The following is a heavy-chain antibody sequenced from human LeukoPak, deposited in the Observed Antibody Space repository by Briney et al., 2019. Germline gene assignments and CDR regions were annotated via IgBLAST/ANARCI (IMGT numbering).Heavy chain of an antibody. CDR1: GFTFSSHG. D-gene: IGHD6-19*01. Sequence: GGSLRLSCAASGFTFSSHGMHWVRQIPGKGLEWVAFIHNDASNKYYADSVKGRFTISRDYSKSTLYLQIDSLRAEDTAVYYCAKDSWLPSSPAVAGLGDWGQGTLVTVSS. V-gene: IGHV3-30*02. CDR2: IHNDASNK. J-gene: IGHJ4*02. CDR3: AKDSWLPSSPAVAGLGD.